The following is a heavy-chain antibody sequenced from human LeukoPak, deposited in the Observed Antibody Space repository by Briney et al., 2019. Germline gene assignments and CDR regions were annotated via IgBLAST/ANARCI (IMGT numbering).Heavy chain of an antibody. V-gene: IGHV4-39*01. CDR1: GGSISSSIYY. D-gene: IGHD4-11*01. Sequence: KSSETLSLTCTVSGGSISSSIYYWGWIRQPPGKGLEWIGSIYHSGSTYYNPSLKSRVTISVDTSRNQSSLKLRSVTAADTAVYYCARHLPGYSNTWPGPWGQGTLVTVSS. CDR2: IYHSGST. J-gene: IGHJ5*02. CDR3: ARHLPGYSNTWPGP.